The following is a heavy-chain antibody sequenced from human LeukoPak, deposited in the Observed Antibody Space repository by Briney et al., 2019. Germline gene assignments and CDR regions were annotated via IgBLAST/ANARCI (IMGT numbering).Heavy chain of an antibody. Sequence: PGGSLRLSCAASGFTFSSYAMHWVRQAPGKGLEWVAVISYDGSNKYYADSVKGRFTISRDNSKNTLYLQMNSLRAEDTAVYYCARDPPEEGWEPDYWGQGTLVTVSS. CDR2: ISYDGSNK. CDR3: ARDPPEEGWEPDY. CDR1: GFTFSSYA. D-gene: IGHD1-26*01. V-gene: IGHV3-30-3*01. J-gene: IGHJ4*02.